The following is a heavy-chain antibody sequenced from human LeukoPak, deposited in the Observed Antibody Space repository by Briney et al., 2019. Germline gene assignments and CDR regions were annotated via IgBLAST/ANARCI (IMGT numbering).Heavy chain of an antibody. Sequence: PSETLSLTCTVSGGSISSYYWSWIRQPPGKGLEWIGYIYYSGSTNYNPSLKSRVTISVDTSKNQFSLKLSSVTAADTAVYYCARGHDFWSEHWFDPWGQGTLVTVSS. CDR3: ARGHDFWSEHWFDP. CDR2: IYYSGST. V-gene: IGHV4-59*01. D-gene: IGHD3-3*01. CDR1: GGSISSYY. J-gene: IGHJ5*02.